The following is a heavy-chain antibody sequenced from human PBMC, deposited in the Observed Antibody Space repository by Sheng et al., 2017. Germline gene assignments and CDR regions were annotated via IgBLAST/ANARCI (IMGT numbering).Heavy chain of an antibody. J-gene: IGHJ4*02. CDR2: IYYSGNT. CDR1: GGSITNVNYY. D-gene: IGHD2-21*01. V-gene: IGHV4-39*07. Sequence: QLQLQESGPGLVKPSETLSLTCTASGGSITNVNYYWGWIRQPPGKGLEWIGSIYYSGNTYYNPSLKSRVTISVDTSKNQFSLRLSSVTAADTAVYYCARDYFFNSFYFDYWGQGTLVTVSS. CDR3: ARDYFFNSFYFDY.